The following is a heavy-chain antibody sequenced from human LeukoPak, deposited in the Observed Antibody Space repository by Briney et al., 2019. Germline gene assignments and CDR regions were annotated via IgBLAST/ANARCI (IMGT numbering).Heavy chain of an antibody. V-gene: IGHV1-2*02. J-gene: IGHJ6*02. CDR2: INPNSGGT. D-gene: IGHD6-19*01. CDR1: GYTFSDYY. Sequence: ASVKVSCKASGYTFSDYYIHWVRQGPGHGLEWMGWINPNSGGTDYAQRFQGRVTMTRETSNTTAYMELSRLRSDDTAAYYCARVNYRSGFFRNFYYYGMDVWGQGTTVTVSS. CDR3: ARVNYRSGFFRNFYYYGMDV.